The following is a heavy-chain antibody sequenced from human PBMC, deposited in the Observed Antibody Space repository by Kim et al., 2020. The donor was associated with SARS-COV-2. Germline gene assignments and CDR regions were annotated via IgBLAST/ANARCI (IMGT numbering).Heavy chain of an antibody. Sequence: GGSLRLSCAASGFTFSSYCMSWVRQAPGRGLEGVANIKQDGSEKYYVDSVKGRFTISRDNAKNSLYLQMNSLRAEDTAVYYCARASCSSTSCYYSSGTIYYSDMDGWLEGRTLTVS. CDR2: IKQDGSEK. CDR1: GFTFSSYC. J-gene: IGHJ6*01. D-gene: IGHD2-2*01. V-gene: IGHV3-7*03. CDR3: ARASCSSTSCYYSSGTIYYSDMDG.